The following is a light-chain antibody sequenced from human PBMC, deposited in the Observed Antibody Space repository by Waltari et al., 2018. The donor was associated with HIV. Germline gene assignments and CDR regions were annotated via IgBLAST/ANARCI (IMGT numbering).Light chain of an antibody. CDR2: DAS. Sequence: VLTQSPGTLSLSPGDRVTLSCGASQSISNSLAWYQQKPGQAPRLLVYDASIRATGIPDRFSGSGSGTYFTLTITRLEPEDLALYFCLQYARSPRTFGQGTKVKIK. CDR3: LQYARSPRT. V-gene: IGKV3-20*01. CDR1: QSISNS. J-gene: IGKJ1*01.